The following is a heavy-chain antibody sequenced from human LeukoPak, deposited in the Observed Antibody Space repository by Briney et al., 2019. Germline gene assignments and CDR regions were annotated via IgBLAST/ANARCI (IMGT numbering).Heavy chain of an antibody. CDR2: IYSGGST. J-gene: IGHJ3*02. D-gene: IGHD2-21*02. CDR3: ARVGCGGDCYPAHDAFDI. V-gene: IGHV3-53*04. CDR1: GFTVSSNY. Sequence: GGSLRLSCAASGFTVSSNYMSWVRQAPGKGLECVSVIYSGGSTYYADSVKGRFTISRHNSKNTLYLQMNSLRAEDTAVYYCARVGCGGDCYPAHDAFDIWGQGTMVTVSS.